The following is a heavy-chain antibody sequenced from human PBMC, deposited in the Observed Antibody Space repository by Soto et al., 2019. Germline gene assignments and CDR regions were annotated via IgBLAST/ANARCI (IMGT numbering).Heavy chain of an antibody. J-gene: IGHJ6*02. CDR2: VSPPFRTS. D-gene: IGHD3-10*01. CDR1: GVSFNNNG. V-gene: IGHV1-69*01. Sequence: QVQLVQSGAEVKKPGSSVKVSCKTSGVSFNNNGIGWVRQAPGHGLEWMGGVSPPFRTSNYARKFQCRISITADAYTGTVNMELSSLTSEDTAQYYCARVLYYGSGSYSPYGMDVWGQGTTVTVSS. CDR3: ARVLYYGSGSYSPYGMDV.